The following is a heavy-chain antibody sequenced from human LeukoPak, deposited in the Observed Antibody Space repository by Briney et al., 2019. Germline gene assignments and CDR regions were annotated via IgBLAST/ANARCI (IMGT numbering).Heavy chain of an antibody. J-gene: IGHJ4*02. Sequence: PGGSLRLSCAASAFTFSTCAMGWVRQAPGKGLEWVSAISGSGTSTYYADSVKGRFTISRDTSKNTLYLRMNSLAAEDTAVYYCAKGPVVPSTTYFFDYWGQGTLVVVSS. D-gene: IGHD2-2*01. V-gene: IGHV3-23*01. CDR3: AKGPVVPSTTYFFDY. CDR1: AFTFSTCA. CDR2: ISGSGTST.